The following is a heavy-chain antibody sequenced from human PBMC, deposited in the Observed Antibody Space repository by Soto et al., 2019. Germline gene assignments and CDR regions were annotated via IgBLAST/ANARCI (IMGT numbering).Heavy chain of an antibody. CDR3: AREYSSGYYSSEYYFDY. Sequence: GGSLRLSCAASGFTFSSYNMNWVRQAPGKGLEWVSCISSSSSTINYADSVKGRFTISRDNAKNSLYLQMNSLRDEDTAVYYCAREYSSGYYSSEYYFDYWGQGSLVTVSS. J-gene: IGHJ4*02. CDR1: GFTFSSYN. D-gene: IGHD3-22*01. CDR2: ISSSSSTI. V-gene: IGHV3-48*02.